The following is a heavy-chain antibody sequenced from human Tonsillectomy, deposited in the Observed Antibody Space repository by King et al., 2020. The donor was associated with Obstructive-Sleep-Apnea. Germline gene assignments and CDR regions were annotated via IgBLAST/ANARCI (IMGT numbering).Heavy chain of an antibody. V-gene: IGHV4-30-2*01. Sequence: LQLQESGSGLVKPSQPLSLTCAVSGGSISSGTYSWSWIRQPPGKGLECIGYIYHIGSTYYNPSLTSRGTISVDRSKNQFSLKLSSVTAAATAVYYCARGGGFWGPWGQGTLVTVSS. CDR3: ARGGGFWGP. D-gene: IGHD3-16*01. CDR1: GGSISSGTYS. CDR2: IYHIGST. J-gene: IGHJ5*02.